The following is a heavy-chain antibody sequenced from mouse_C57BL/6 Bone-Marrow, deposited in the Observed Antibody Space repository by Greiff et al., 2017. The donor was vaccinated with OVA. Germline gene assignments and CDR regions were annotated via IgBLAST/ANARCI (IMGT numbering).Heavy chain of an antibody. Sequence: VQLQESGAELVRPGTSVKVSCKASGYAFTNYLIEWVKQRPGQGLEWIGVINPGSGGTNYNEKFKGKATLTADKSSSTAYMQRSSLTSEDSAVYFGARFTTARYFDVWGTGTTVTVSS. CDR2: INPGSGGT. V-gene: IGHV1-54*01. CDR3: ARFTTARYFDV. J-gene: IGHJ1*03. D-gene: IGHD1-2*01. CDR1: GYAFTNYL.